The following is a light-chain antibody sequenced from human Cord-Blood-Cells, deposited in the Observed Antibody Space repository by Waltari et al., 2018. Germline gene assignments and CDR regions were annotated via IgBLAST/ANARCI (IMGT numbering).Light chain of an antibody. CDR1: QSISSY. CDR2: AGS. Sequence: DIQMTQSPSSLSASVGDRVTITCRASQSISSYLNWYQQKPGKAPKLLIYAGSSLQSGVPSRFSGSGSGTDFTLTISNLQPEDVATYYCQQSYNTPYTFGQGTKLEIK. J-gene: IGKJ2*01. V-gene: IGKV1-39*01. CDR3: QQSYNTPYT.